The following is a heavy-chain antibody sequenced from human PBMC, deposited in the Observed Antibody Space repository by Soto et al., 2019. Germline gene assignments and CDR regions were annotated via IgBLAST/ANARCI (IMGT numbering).Heavy chain of an antibody. V-gene: IGHV4-34*01. CDR1: GGSFSGYY. Sequence: SETLSLTCAVYGGSFSGYYWSWIRQPPGKGLEWIGEINHSGSTNYNPSLKSRVTISVDTSKNQFSLKLSSVTAADTAVYYCARGGGAYVQSWSWSPTVTTLHYWGQGTLVTVSS. CDR2: INHSGST. CDR3: ARGGGAYVQSWSWSPTVTTLHY. J-gene: IGHJ4*02. D-gene: IGHD4-17*01.